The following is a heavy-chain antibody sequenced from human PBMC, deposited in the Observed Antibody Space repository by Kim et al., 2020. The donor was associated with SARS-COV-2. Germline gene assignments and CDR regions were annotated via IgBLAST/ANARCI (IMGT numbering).Heavy chain of an antibody. CDR1: GFTFSSYW. CDR3: TRLSIMVANDY. V-gene: IGHV3-74*01. Sequence: GGSLRLSCAASGFTFSSYWMHWVRQAPGKGLVWVSRINSDGSSTNYADSVKGRFTISRDNAKNTLYLQMNSLRAEDTAVYHCTRLSIMVANDYWGQGTLVTVSS. D-gene: IGHD5-12*01. CDR2: INSDGSST. J-gene: IGHJ4*02.